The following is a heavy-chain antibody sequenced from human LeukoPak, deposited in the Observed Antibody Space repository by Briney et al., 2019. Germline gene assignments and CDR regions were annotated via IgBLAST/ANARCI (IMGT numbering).Heavy chain of an antibody. J-gene: IGHJ4*02. V-gene: IGHV4-59*02. CDR3: ARVTVSSTSCYFDY. D-gene: IGHD2-2*01. CDR2: IYYSGST. Sequence: PSETLSLTCTVSGFSVSSYYWSWIRQPPGKGLEWIGYIYYSGSTNYNPSLKSRVTISVDTSKNQFSLKLSSVTAADTAVYYCARVTVSSTSCYFDYWGQGTLVTVSS. CDR1: GFSVSSYY.